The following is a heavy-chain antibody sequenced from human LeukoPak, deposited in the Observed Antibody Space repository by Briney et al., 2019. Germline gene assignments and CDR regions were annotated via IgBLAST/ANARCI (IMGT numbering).Heavy chain of an antibody. V-gene: IGHV1-69*02. J-gene: IGHJ4*02. CDR2: IIPILGIA. D-gene: IGHD1-26*01. CDR1: GGTFSSYT. Sequence: ASVKVSCKASGGTFSSYTISWVRQAPGQGLEWMGRIIPILGIANYAQKFQGRVTTTADKSTSTAYMELSSLRSEDTAVYYCARENSGSYYADWGQGTLVTVSS. CDR3: ARENSGSYYAD.